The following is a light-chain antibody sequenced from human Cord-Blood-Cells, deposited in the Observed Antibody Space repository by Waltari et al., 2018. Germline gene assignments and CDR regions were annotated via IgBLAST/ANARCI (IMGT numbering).Light chain of an antibody. Sequence: QSALTQPASVSGSPGQSITISCTGTSSQVGSYNLVSCYQQHPGKAPKLMIYEGSKRPSGVSNRFSGSKSGNTASLTISGLQAEDEADYYCCSYAGSSTYVFGTGTKVTVL. CDR2: EGS. J-gene: IGLJ1*01. CDR1: SSQVGSYNL. V-gene: IGLV2-23*01. CDR3: CSYAGSSTYV.